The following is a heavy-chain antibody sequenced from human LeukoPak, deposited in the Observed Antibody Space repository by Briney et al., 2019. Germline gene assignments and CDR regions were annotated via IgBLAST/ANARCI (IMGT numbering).Heavy chain of an antibody. D-gene: IGHD3-16*01. V-gene: IGHV1-69*02. CDR2: IIPILGMA. J-gene: IGHJ5*02. Sequence: SVKVSCKASGGTFSSYTISWVRQAPGQGLEWMGRIIPILGMANYAQKFQGRVTITADKSTSTAYMELSSLRSEDTAVYYCASTYVAQNWFDPWGQGTLVTVSS. CDR3: ASTYVAQNWFDP. CDR1: GGTFSSYT.